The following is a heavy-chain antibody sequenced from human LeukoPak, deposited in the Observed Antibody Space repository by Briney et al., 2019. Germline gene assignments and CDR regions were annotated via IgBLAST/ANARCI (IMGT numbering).Heavy chain of an antibody. CDR3: ARGTGDSCKD. J-gene: IGHJ4*02. CDR1: GDIVSSSSAS. CDR2: TYYRSKWRN. V-gene: IGHV6-1*01. Sequence: SQTLSLTCAISGDIVSSSSASWNWIRQSPSRGLEWLGRTYYRSKWRNDYAVSVKSRITISPDTSKNQFSLQLNSVTPEDTAVYYCARGTGDSCKDWGLGTLVTVSS. D-gene: IGHD3-22*01.